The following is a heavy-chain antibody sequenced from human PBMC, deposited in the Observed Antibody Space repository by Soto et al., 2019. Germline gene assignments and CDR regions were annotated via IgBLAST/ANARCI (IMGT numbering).Heavy chain of an antibody. CDR2: IRAYNGNT. CDR1: GYTFTSYG. Sequence: QVQLVQSGAEVKKPGASVKVSCKASGYTFTSYGTSWVRQAPGQGLEWMGWIRAYNGNTNYAQKLQARVTMTTHTPTRKAYMELRSPGSGDTAVHYCASKPPTLDVWGQGTTVTVSS. V-gene: IGHV1-18*01. CDR3: ASKPPTLDV. J-gene: IGHJ6*02.